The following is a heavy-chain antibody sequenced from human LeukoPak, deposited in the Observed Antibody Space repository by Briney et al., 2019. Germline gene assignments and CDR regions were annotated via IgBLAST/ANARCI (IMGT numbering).Heavy chain of an antibody. J-gene: IGHJ3*02. V-gene: IGHV1-18*04. D-gene: IGHD2-15*01. Sequence: ASVKVSCKASGYTFTDSYMHWVRQAPGQGLEWMGWISAYNGNTNYALKLQGRVTMTTDTSTSTAYMELRSLRYDDTAVYYCARVAAPQNNAFDIWGQGTMVTVSS. CDR3: ARVAAPQNNAFDI. CDR2: ISAYNGNT. CDR1: GYTFTDSY.